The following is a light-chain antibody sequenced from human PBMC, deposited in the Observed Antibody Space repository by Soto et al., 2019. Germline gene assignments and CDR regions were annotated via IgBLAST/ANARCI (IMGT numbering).Light chain of an antibody. J-gene: IGKJ1*01. CDR1: QGISSY. V-gene: IGKV1-8*01. CDR2: ATS. Sequence: AIRVTQSQSSLSASTGDRVTITCRASQGISSYLACFQQKSWIPPNLLMCATSNLQSDVPSRFSGNGSGTDVTRTIGCLQSEDLATYYCQQYYNDPWTFGQGAKVEIQ. CDR3: QQYYNDPWT.